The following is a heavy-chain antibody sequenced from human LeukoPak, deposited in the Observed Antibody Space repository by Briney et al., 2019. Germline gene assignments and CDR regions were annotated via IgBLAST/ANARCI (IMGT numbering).Heavy chain of an antibody. J-gene: IGHJ5*02. CDR2: MNPNSGNT. CDR3: ARGDATRTTIFGWGSNWFDP. Sequence: ASVKVSCKASGYTFTSYDINWVRQATGQGLEWMGWMNPNSGNTGYAQKFQGRVTMTRNTSISTAYMELSSLRSEDTAVYYCARGDATRTTIFGWGSNWFDPWGQGTLVTVSS. CDR1: GYTFTSYD. D-gene: IGHD3-3*01. V-gene: IGHV1-8*01.